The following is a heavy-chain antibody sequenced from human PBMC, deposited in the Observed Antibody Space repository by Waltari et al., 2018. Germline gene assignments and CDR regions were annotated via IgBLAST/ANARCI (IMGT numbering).Heavy chain of an antibody. Sequence: QVPLQQWGAGLLKPSETLSLTCAVYGGSFSGYYWSWIRPPPGKGLEWIGEINHSGSTNYNPSLKSRVTISVDTSKNQFSLKLSSVTAADTAVYYCAREDGGNGVRYYYYYYMDVWGKGTTVTVSS. CDR3: AREDGGNGVRYYYYYYMDV. CDR2: INHSGST. J-gene: IGHJ6*03. CDR1: GGSFSGYY. D-gene: IGHD2-15*01. V-gene: IGHV4-34*01.